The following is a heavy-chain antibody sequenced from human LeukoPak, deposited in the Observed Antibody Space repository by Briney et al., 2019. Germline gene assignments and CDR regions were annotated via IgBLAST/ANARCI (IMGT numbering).Heavy chain of an antibody. J-gene: IGHJ6*04. V-gene: IGHV4-59*01. Sequence: SETLSLTCTVPVGSLSSSYWSCSRDPPGERREWSGYIYCSGRTHYTPSLKIRVTMSVDTSKNQFSLKLSSVTAADTSVYYCARGGGPYTGNYYYGMDVWGKGTTVTVSS. CDR1: VGSLSSSY. CDR3: ARGGGPYTGNYYYGMDV. CDR2: IYCSGRT. D-gene: IGHD3-16*01.